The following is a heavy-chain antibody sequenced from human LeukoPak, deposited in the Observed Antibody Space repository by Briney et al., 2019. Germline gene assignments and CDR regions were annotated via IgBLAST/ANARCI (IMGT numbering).Heavy chain of an antibody. J-gene: IGHJ5*02. CDR3: ARGSPVRTRKPEHWFDP. CDR2: IYHSGST. D-gene: IGHD3-10*01. V-gene: IGHV4-30-2*01. CDR1: GGSISSGGYS. Sequence: PSETLSLTCAVSGGSISSGGYSWSWIRQPPGKGLEWIGYIYHSGSTYYNPSLKSRVTISVDRSKNQFSLKLSSVTAADTAVYYCARGSPVRTRKPEHWFDPWGQGTLVTVSS.